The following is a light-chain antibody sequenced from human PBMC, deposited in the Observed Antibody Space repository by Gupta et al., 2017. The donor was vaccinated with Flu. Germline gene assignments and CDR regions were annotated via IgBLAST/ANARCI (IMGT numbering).Light chain of an antibody. CDR2: GAS. V-gene: IGKV3D-20*01. CDR1: QTVNNNF. CDR3: QQYGNSPPT. J-gene: IGKJ4*01. Sequence: ETVLTQSPDTLSLSPGERATLSCGASQTVNNNFLAWYQQKPGLAPRLLISGASKRAAGIPDRFTGSGSGTDFTLTINKAEPEDFAVYFCQQYGNSPPTFGGGTXVDVK.